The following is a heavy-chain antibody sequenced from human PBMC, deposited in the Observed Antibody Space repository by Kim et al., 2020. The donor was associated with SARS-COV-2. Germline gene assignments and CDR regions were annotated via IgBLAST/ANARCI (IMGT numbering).Heavy chain of an antibody. V-gene: IGHV3-21*01. D-gene: IGHD1-26*01. CDR2: ISSSSYI. Sequence: GGSLRLSCAASGFTFSSYSMNWVRQAPGKGLEWVSSISSSSYIYYADSVKGRFTISRDNAKNSLYLQMNSLRAEDTAVYYCARRGSGSYYAYDYWGQGTLVTVSS. CDR1: GFTFSSYS. CDR3: ARRGSGSYYAYDY. J-gene: IGHJ4*02.